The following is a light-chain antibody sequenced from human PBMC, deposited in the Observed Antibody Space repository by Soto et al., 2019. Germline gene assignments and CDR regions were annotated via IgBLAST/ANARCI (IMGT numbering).Light chain of an antibody. CDR3: MRATLWPRT. Sequence: DVVMTQSPLSLPVTLGQSASISCRASQSLVYSDGNTYLTWFQQRPGQSPRRLIYKVSNREPRVPDRFSGSGSGLDFTLKISMVEDEDVGLYYCMRATLWPRTFGQGTKVEI. J-gene: IGKJ1*01. CDR1: QSLVYSDGNTY. CDR2: KVS. V-gene: IGKV2-30*01.